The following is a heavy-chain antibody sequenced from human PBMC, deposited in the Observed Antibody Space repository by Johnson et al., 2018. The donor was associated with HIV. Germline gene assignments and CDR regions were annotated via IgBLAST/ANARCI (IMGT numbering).Heavy chain of an antibody. D-gene: IGHD2-21*01. J-gene: IGHJ3*02. V-gene: IGHV3-30*18. CDR3: AKAYCPGCDAFEI. CDR2: ISYDGGKK. CDR1: GFTFDDHD. Sequence: QMLLVESGGGVVRPGGSLRLSCAASGFTFDDHDMDWVRQAPGKGLEWVVGISYDGGKKYYSDSVKGRFTISRDNSNNKLYLQMNSLRTEDSGVYYCAKAYCPGCDAFEIWGQGTMVTVSS.